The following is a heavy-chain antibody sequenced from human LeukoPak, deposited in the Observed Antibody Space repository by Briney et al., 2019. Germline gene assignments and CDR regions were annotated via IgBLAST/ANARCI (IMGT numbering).Heavy chain of an antibody. J-gene: IGHJ4*02. Sequence: GGSLTLSCAASGFTFSQYYMTWIRQAPGKGLEWISYISSSSSYANYADSVKGRFTISRDNDKNTVYLQMNSLRADDTAVYYCARDLSRLSVWGQGTLVTVSS. D-gene: IGHD5/OR15-5a*01. CDR1: GFTFSQYY. CDR2: ISSSSSYA. CDR3: ARDLSRLSV. V-gene: IGHV3-11*05.